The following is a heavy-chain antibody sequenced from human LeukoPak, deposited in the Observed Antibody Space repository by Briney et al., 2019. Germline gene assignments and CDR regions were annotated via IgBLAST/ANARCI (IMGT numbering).Heavy chain of an antibody. CDR3: ARDKAAAGIGY. J-gene: IGHJ4*02. D-gene: IGHD6-13*01. V-gene: IGHV3-53*01. Sequence: GGSLRLSCAASGFTVSSNYMSWVRQAPGKGLEWVSVIYSGGSTYYADSVKGRFTISRDNSKNTLYLQMNSLRAEDTAVSYCARDKAAAGIGYWGQGTLVTVSS. CDR1: GFTVSSNY. CDR2: IYSGGST.